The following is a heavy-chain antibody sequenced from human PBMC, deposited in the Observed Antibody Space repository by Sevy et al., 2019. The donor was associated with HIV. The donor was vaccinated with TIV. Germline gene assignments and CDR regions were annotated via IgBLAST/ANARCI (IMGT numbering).Heavy chain of an antibody. CDR2: IYYSGST. CDR1: GGSISSSSYY. J-gene: IGHJ4*02. V-gene: IGHV4-39*01. D-gene: IGHD3-16*02. Sequence: SETLSLTCTVSGGSISSSSYYWGWIRQPPGKGLEWIGSIYYSGSTYYNPSLKSRVTISVDTSKNQFSLKLSSVTAADTAVYYCARRAARGSYRYWGQGTLVTVSS. CDR3: ARRAARGSYRY.